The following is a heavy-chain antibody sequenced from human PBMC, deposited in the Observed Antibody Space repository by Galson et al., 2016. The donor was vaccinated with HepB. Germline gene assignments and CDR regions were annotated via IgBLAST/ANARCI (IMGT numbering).Heavy chain of an antibody. Sequence: PALVKPTQTLTLTCTFSGFSLTTNGMRVSWVRQPPGKALEWLARIDWDDDKFYNTSLKTRLTISKDTSKNQVVLTMTNMDPVDTATYYCARTRCTHYFYMDVWGKGTTVTVSS. CDR3: ARTRCTHYFYMDV. CDR2: IDWDDDK. V-gene: IGHV2-70*04. CDR1: GFSLTTNGMR. J-gene: IGHJ6*03. D-gene: IGHD2-2*01.